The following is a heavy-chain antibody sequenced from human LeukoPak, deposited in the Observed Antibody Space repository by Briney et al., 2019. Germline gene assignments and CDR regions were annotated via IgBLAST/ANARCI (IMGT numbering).Heavy chain of an antibody. Sequence: GGSLRLSCAASGFTFSSYAMSWVRQAPGKGLEWVSAISGPAGSWDYADSVKGRFTISRDNSKNTLILQMNSLRADDTAIYYCAKKVGLVSAPLYYFDVWGQGTLVTVSS. J-gene: IGHJ4*02. CDR3: AKKVGLVSAPLYYFDV. CDR1: GFTFSSYA. D-gene: IGHD5/OR15-5a*01. CDR2: ISGPAGSW. V-gene: IGHV3-23*01.